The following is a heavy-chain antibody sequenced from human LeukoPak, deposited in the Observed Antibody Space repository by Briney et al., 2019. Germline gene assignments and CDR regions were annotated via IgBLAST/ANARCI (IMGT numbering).Heavy chain of an antibody. J-gene: IGHJ4*02. CDR2: ISYDGSNK. D-gene: IGHD3-22*01. CDR1: GFTFSSYG. V-gene: IGHV3-30*18. CDR3: AKPSYYYDSSGYLPDY. Sequence: PGRSLRLSCAASGFTFSSYGMHRVRQAPGKGLEWVAVISYDGSNKYYADSVKGRFTISRDNSKNTLYLQMNSLRAEDTAVYYCAKPSYYYDSSGYLPDYWGQGTLVTVSS.